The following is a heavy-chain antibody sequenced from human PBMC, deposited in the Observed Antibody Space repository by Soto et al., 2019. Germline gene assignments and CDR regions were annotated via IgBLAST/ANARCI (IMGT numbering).Heavy chain of an antibody. J-gene: IGHJ4*02. CDR1: GFTFSSYG. CDR2: IWYDGSNK. Sequence: QVPLVESGGGVVQPGRSLRLSCAASGFTFSSYGMHWVRQAPGKGLEWVAVIWYDGSNKYYADSVKGRFTISRDNSKKTLYLQMNRLRAEDTAVYYCASDCAVYSIGWYQRGVLYYCGQVTLVTVSS. CDR3: ASDCAVYSIGWYQRGVLYY. V-gene: IGHV3-33*01. D-gene: IGHD6-19*01.